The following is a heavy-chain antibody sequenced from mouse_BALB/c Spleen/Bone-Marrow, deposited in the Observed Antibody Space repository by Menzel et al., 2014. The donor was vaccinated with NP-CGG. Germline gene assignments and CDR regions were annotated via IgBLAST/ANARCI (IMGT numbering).Heavy chain of an antibody. D-gene: IGHD1-1*01. V-gene: IGHV3-6*02. CDR2: ISYDGSN. CDR1: GYSITSGYY. CDR3: AREGGSRAY. Sequence: VQLKQSGPGLVKPSQSLSLPCSVTGYSITSGYYWNWIRQFPGNKLEWMGYISYDGSNNYNPSLKNRISITRDTSKNQFFLKLNSVTTEDTATYYCAREGGSRAYWGQGTLVTVSA. J-gene: IGHJ3*01.